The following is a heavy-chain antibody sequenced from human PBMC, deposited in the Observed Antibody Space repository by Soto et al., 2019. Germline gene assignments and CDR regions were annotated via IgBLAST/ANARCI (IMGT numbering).Heavy chain of an antibody. V-gene: IGHV3-33*06. J-gene: IGHJ4*02. CDR2: IWYDGSNK. CDR3: AKSPGMYYYDSSGYYHYDY. D-gene: IGHD3-22*01. Sequence: PGNWMEWVAGIWYDGSNKYYADTVRGRFTISRDNSKNTLYLQMTSLRAEDTAVYYCAKSPGMYYYDSSGYYHYDYWGQGTLVTVSS.